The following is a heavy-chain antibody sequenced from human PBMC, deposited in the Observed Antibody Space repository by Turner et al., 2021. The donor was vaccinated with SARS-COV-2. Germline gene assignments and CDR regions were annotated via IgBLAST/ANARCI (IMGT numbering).Heavy chain of an antibody. D-gene: IGHD3-3*01. CDR1: GLTVSSNY. CDR2: IYSGGST. J-gene: IGHJ6*02. V-gene: IGHV3-53*01. CDR3: ARDLMEVGGMDV. Sequence: EVQLVESGGGLIQPGGSLRLSCAASGLTVSSNYMSWVRQAPGKGLGGVSGIYSGGSTYYADSVKGRFTISRDNSKNTLYLQMNSLRAEDTAVYYCARDLMEVGGMDVWGQGTTVTVSS.